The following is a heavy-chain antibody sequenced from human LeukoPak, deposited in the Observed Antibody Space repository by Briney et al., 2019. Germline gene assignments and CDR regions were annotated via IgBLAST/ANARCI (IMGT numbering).Heavy chain of an antibody. CDR1: GFTFSSYS. Sequence: GGSLRLSCAASGFTFSSYSVNWVRQAPGKGLEWVSSISSSSSYIYYADSVKGRFTISRDNAKNSLYLQMNSLRAEDTAVYYCARVGLRPYFDYWGQGTLVTVSS. V-gene: IGHV3-21*01. CDR2: ISSSSSYI. CDR3: ARVGLRPYFDY. D-gene: IGHD4-17*01. J-gene: IGHJ4*02.